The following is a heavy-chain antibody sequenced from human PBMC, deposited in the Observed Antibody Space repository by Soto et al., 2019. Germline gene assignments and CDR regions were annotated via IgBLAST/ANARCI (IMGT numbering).Heavy chain of an antibody. V-gene: IGHV1-18*04. D-gene: IGHD2-8*01. Sequence: QAQLEQSGPEVKRPGASLKVSCKASAYTFTSYHISWVRQAPGQGLEWIGWINAFDDDTNYSQKFQDRVTMTAHRSTDTAYLDLRSLASDDTAIYYCARNLYGRAFDIWGQGTMVTVSS. CDR1: AYTFTSYH. CDR3: ARNLYGRAFDI. CDR2: INAFDDDT. J-gene: IGHJ3*02.